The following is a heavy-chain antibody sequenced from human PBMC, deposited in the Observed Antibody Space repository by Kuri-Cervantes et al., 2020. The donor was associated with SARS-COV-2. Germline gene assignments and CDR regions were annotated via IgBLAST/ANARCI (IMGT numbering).Heavy chain of an antibody. J-gene: IGHJ4*02. V-gene: IGHV1-2*06. CDR3: ARAGGSSSGYCYRLDS. CDR2: INPNSGGT. D-gene: IGHD3-22*01. Sequence: ASVKVSCKASGYTFTGYYMHWVRQAPGQGLEWMGRINPNSGGTNYAQKFQGRVTMTRDTSISTAYMELSRLRSDDTAVYYCARAGGSSSGYCYRLDSWGQGTLVTVSS. CDR1: GYTFTGYY.